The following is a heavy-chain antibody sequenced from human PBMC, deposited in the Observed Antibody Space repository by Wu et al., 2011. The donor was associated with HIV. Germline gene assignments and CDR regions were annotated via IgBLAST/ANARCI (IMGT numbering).Heavy chain of an antibody. CDR1: GYTFIDYY. V-gene: IGHV1-2*02. CDR2: VNPNTGGT. CDR3: ARDPYSSSFYYYYFMDV. D-gene: IGHD6-6*01. Sequence: QVQLVQSGAEVKKPGASVEVSCKASGYTFIDYYIHWVRQAPGQGLEWMGWVNPNTGGTSSAQTFQGRVSMTRDTSISTAYMELSGLRSDDTAVYYCARDPYSSSFYYYYFMDVWGKGTTVTVSS. J-gene: IGHJ6*03.